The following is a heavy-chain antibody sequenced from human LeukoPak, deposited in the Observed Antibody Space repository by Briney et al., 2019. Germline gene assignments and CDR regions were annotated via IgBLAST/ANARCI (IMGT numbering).Heavy chain of an antibody. D-gene: IGHD1-26*01. CDR3: ASQWDQTDAPGY. Sequence: MASGTLSLTCAVSGVSISSSDWWNWVRQPPGKGLEWIGEINHSGSTNYNPSLKSRVTISVDTSKNQFSLKLSSVTAADTAVYYCASQWDQTDAPGYWRQGTLVTVSS. V-gene: IGHV4-4*02. CDR1: GVSISSSDW. J-gene: IGHJ4*02. CDR2: INHSGST.